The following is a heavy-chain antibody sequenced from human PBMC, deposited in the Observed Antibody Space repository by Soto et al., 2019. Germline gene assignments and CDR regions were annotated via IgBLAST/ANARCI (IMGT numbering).Heavy chain of an antibody. CDR3: TRPMATITGWYFDL. Sequence: EVQLVESGGGLVQPGGSLKLSCAASGFTFSGSAMHWVRQASGKGLEWVGRIRSKANSYATAYAASVKGRFTISRDDSKNTAYLQMNSLKTDDTAVYYCTRPMATITGWYFDLWGRGTLVTVSS. V-gene: IGHV3-73*02. D-gene: IGHD5-12*01. CDR1: GFTFSGSA. J-gene: IGHJ2*01. CDR2: IRSKANSYAT.